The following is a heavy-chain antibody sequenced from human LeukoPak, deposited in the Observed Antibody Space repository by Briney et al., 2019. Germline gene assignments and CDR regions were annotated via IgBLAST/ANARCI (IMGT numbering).Heavy chain of an antibody. CDR2: IIPIFGTA. CDR1: GGTFSSYA. D-gene: IGHD2-15*01. CDR3: ASEVHRYCSGGSCYFND. V-gene: IGHV1-69*05. J-gene: IGHJ4*02. Sequence: SAKVSCKASGGTFSSYAISWVRQAPGQGLEWMGRIIPIFGTANYAQKFQGRVTITTDESTSTAYMELSSLRSEDTAVYYCASEVHRYCSGGSCYFNDWGQGTLVTVSS.